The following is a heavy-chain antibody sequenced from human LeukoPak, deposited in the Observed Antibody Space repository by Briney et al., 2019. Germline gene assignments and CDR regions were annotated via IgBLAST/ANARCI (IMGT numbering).Heavy chain of an antibody. CDR3: AKNIALTGEFDS. D-gene: IGHD7-27*01. J-gene: IGHJ4*02. Sequence: PGGSLRLSCAASGFTFSSYAMHWVRQAPGKGLEWVAVISYDGSNKYYADSVKGRFTISRDNSKNTLYLQMNSLRAEDTAVYYCAKNIALTGEFDSWGQGTLVTVSS. CDR2: ISYDGSNK. V-gene: IGHV3-30-3*02. CDR1: GFTFSSYA.